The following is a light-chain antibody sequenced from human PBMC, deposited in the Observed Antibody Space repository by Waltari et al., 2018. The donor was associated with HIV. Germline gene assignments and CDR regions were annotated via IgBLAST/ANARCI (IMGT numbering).Light chain of an antibody. V-gene: IGLV3-1*01. J-gene: IGLJ2*01. CDR3: QAWDRSTAI. Sequence: SYDLTQPPSLSVSPGQTASLTRSGDKLGHKYAHWYPQTPGQSPVVVIYQDNKRPSENPERFSGSNSGNTATLTISGTQAMDEADYYCQAWDRSTAIFGGGTKLTVL. CDR1: KLGHKY. CDR2: QDN.